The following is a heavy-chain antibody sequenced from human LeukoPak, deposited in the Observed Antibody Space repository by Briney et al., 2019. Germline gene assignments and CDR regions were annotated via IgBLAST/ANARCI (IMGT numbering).Heavy chain of an antibody. D-gene: IGHD3-22*01. V-gene: IGHV4-39*01. Sequence: SETLSLTCSVSGGSVSKTENYWGWIRQPPGKGLEWIANVYYSGSTYSNPSLRSRVTMSVDTSKNQFSLNLYSVTAADTAVFYCARSYYYDYRQIDYWGQGTLVTVSS. CDR3: ARSYYYDYRQIDY. J-gene: IGHJ4*02. CDR1: GGSVSKTENY. CDR2: VYYSGST.